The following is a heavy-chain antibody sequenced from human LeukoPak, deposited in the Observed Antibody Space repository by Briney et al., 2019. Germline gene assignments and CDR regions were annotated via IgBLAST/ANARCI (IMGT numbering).Heavy chain of an antibody. Sequence: GGSLRLSCAASGFTFSSYAMSWVRQAPGKGLEWVSAISGSGGSTYYADSVMGRFTISRDNSKNTLYLQMNSLRAEDTAVYYCAICRYGYYGAFDIWGQGTMVTVSS. V-gene: IGHV3-23*01. J-gene: IGHJ3*02. CDR1: GFTFSSYA. CDR2: ISGSGGST. D-gene: IGHD5-18*01. CDR3: AICRYGYYGAFDI.